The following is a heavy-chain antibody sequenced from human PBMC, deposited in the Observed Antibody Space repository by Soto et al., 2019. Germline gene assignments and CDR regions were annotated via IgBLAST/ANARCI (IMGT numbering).Heavy chain of an antibody. D-gene: IGHD6-19*01. CDR3: ARGRGRYSSGWSWFDP. CDR2: IYYSGST. V-gene: IGHV4-30-4*01. J-gene: IGHJ5*02. Sequence: ASETLSLTCTVSGGSISSGDYYWSWIRQPPGKGLEWIGYIYYSGSTYYNPSLKSRVTISVDKSKNQFSLTLTSVTAADTAVYFCARGRGRYSSGWSWFDPWGQGILVTVSS. CDR1: GGSISSGDYY.